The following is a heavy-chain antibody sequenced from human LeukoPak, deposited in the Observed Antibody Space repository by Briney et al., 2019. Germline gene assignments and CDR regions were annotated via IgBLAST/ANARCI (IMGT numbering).Heavy chain of an antibody. J-gene: IGHJ4*02. CDR3: AKDFLVVVVPAADQIDY. D-gene: IGHD2-2*01. V-gene: IGHV3-23*01. CDR1: GFTFSSYG. Sequence: PGGSLRLSCAASGFTFSSYGMSWVRQAPGKGLEWVSAISGSGGSTYYADSVKGRFTISRDNSKNTLYLQMNSLRAEDTAVYYCAKDFLVVVVPAADQIDYWGQGTLVTVSS. CDR2: ISGSGGST.